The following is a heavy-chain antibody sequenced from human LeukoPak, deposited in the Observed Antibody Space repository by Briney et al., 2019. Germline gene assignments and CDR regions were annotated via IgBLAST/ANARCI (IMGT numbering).Heavy chain of an antibody. Sequence: SVKVSCKASGGTFSSYAISWVRQAPGQGLEWMGGIIPIFGTANYAQKFQGRVTITADESASTAYMELSSLRSEDTAVYYCARESQWELLNPHYYYYGMDVWGQGTTVTVSS. CDR1: GGTFSSYA. CDR2: IIPIFGTA. CDR3: ARESQWELLNPHYYYYGMDV. V-gene: IGHV1-69*13. J-gene: IGHJ6*02. D-gene: IGHD1-26*01.